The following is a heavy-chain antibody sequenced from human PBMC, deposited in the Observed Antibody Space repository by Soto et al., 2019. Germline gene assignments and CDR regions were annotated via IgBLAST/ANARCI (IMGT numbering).Heavy chain of an antibody. Sequence: ASVKVSCKASGYTFTSYGISWVRQAPGQGLEWMGWISPNSGGTNYAQKFQGWVTMTRDTSISTAYMELSRLRSDDTAVYYCAREGSNGYNWFDPWGQGTLVTVSS. J-gene: IGHJ5*02. V-gene: IGHV1-2*04. CDR2: ISPNSGGT. D-gene: IGHD4-4*01. CDR3: AREGSNGYNWFDP. CDR1: GYTFTSYG.